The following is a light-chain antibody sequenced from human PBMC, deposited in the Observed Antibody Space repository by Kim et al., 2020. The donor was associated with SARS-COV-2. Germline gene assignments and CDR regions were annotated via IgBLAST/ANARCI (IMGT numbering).Light chain of an antibody. CDR2: GAS. J-gene: IGKJ3*01. CDR3: QQYDTTFA. Sequence: WSPGEKATLSGRASPSISKNYLAWYQQKPGQAPRLLIYGASSRATGIPDRFSGSGSGTDFTLTISRLEPEDFAVYYCQQYDTTFAFGPGTKVDIK. V-gene: IGKV3-20*01. CDR1: PSISKNY.